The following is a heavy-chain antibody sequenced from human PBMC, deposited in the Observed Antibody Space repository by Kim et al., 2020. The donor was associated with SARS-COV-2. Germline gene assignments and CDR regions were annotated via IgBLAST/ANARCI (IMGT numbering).Heavy chain of an antibody. CDR2: ISSSSSYI. CDR3: ARSRFGDNFFDY. Sequence: GGSLRLSCAASGFTFSSYSMNWVRQAPGKGLEWVSSISSSSSYIYYADSVKGRFTISRDNAKNSLYLQMNSLRAEDTAVYYCARSRFGDNFFDYWGQGTLVTVSS. CDR1: GFTFSSYS. J-gene: IGHJ4*02. D-gene: IGHD4-17*01. V-gene: IGHV3-21*01.